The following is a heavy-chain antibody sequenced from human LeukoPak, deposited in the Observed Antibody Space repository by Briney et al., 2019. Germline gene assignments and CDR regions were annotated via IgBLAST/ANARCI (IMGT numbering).Heavy chain of an antibody. D-gene: IGHD4-17*01. Sequence: ASVKVSCKASGYSFIKYDINWVRQATGQGLEWRGWMNPNIGTTDYAQKFQGRVTITMNTSISTTYMELSSLRSDDTAVYYCARSRVANGDYIFEDVWGQGTLVTVSS. CDR3: ARSRVANGDYIFEDV. CDR1: GYSFIKYD. J-gene: IGHJ4*02. V-gene: IGHV1-8*03. CDR2: MNPNIGTT.